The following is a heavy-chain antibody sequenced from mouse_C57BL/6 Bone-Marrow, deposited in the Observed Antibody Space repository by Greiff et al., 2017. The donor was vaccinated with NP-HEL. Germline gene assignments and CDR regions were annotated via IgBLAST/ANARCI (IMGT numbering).Heavy chain of an antibody. Sequence: VHLVESGPGLVQPSQSLSITCTVSGFSLTSYGVHWVRQSPGKGLEWLGVIWSGGSTDYNAAFISRLSISKDNSKSQVFFKMNSLQADDTAIYYCARYGSSSWYFDVWGTGTTVTVSS. CDR2: IWSGGST. J-gene: IGHJ1*03. D-gene: IGHD1-1*01. CDR3: ARYGSSSWYFDV. CDR1: GFSLTSYG. V-gene: IGHV2-2*01.